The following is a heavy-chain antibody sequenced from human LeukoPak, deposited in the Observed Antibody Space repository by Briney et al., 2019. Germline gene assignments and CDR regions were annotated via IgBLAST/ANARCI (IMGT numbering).Heavy chain of an antibody. D-gene: IGHD2-2*01. CDR1: GYTFTRYY. V-gene: IGHV1-2*02. CDR2: INPNSGGT. Sequence: GASVKVSCKASGYTFTRYYMHWVRQAPGQGLEWMGWINPNSGGTNYAQKFQGRVTMTRDTSISTAYMELSRLRSDDTAVYYCARMMVDIVVVPAAMRWFDPWGQGTLVTVSS. J-gene: IGHJ5*02. CDR3: ARMMVDIVVVPAAMRWFDP.